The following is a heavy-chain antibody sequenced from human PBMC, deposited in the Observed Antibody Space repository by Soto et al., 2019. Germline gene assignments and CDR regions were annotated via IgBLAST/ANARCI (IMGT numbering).Heavy chain of an antibody. Sequence: GGSLRLSCAASGFTFSSYSMNWVRQAPGKGLEWVSSISSSSSYIYYADSVKGRFTISRDNAKNSLYLQMNSLRAEDTAVYYCASPGYSYGHNWFDPWGQGTLVTVSS. V-gene: IGHV3-21*01. CDR1: GFTFSSYS. D-gene: IGHD5-18*01. J-gene: IGHJ5*02. CDR2: ISSSSSYI. CDR3: ASPGYSYGHNWFDP.